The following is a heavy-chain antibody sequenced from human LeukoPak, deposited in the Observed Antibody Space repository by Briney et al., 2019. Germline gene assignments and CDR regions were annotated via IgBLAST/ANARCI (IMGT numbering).Heavy chain of an antibody. Sequence: ASVKVSCKASGYTFTGYYMHWVRQAPGQGLEWMGWINPNSGGTNYAQKFQGRVTMTRDTSISTAYMELSRLRSDDTAVYYCARENLSAADFTMGCGAEDYWGQGTLVTVSS. CDR2: INPNSGGT. J-gene: IGHJ4*02. CDR3: ARENLSAADFTMGCGAEDY. D-gene: IGHD2-21*01. V-gene: IGHV1-2*02. CDR1: GYTFTGYY.